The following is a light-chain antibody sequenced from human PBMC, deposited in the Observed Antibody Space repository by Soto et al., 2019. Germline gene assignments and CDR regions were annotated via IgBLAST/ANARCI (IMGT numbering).Light chain of an antibody. CDR3: QQYNNWPPWT. Sequence: EIVMTQSPATLSVSPGEGATLSCRASQSVSTNLAWYQQKPGQAPRLVIYDASTRATGTPARFSGSGSGTEFTLTIGRLQSEDFAVYYCQQYNNWPPWTFGQGTKVEIK. J-gene: IGKJ1*01. CDR1: QSVSTN. V-gene: IGKV3-15*01. CDR2: DAS.